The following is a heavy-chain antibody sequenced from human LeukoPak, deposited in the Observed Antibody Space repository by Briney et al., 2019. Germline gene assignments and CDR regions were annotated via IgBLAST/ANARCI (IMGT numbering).Heavy chain of an antibody. V-gene: IGHV1-69*05. CDR3: ARGDLFGVVSSFDY. CDR2: IIPIFGTA. J-gene: IGHJ4*02. Sequence: GSSVKVSCKASGGTFSSYAISWVRQAPGQGLEWMGGIIPIFGTANYAQKFQGRVTITTDESTSTAYMELSSLRSEDTAVYYCARGDLFGVVSSFDYWGQGTLVTVSS. D-gene: IGHD3-3*01. CDR1: GGTFSSYA.